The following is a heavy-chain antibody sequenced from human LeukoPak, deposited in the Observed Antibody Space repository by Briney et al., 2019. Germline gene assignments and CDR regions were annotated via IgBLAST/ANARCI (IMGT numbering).Heavy chain of an antibody. CDR1: GGTFSSYA. V-gene: IGHV1-69*05. CDR3: ARSDPGIAAAPHWFDP. D-gene: IGHD6-13*01. J-gene: IGHJ5*02. Sequence: SVKVSCKASGGTFSSYAISWVRQAPGQGLEWMGGMIPIFGTANYAQKFQGRVTITTDESTSTAYMELSSLRSEDTAVYYCARSDPGIAAAPHWFDPWGQGTLVTVSS. CDR2: MIPIFGTA.